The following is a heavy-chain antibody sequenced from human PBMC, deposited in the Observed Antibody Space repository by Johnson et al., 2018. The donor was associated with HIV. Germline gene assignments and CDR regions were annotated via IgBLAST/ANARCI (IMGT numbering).Heavy chain of an antibody. D-gene: IGHD1-26*01. CDR3: AKRYSGSLRDTFDI. J-gene: IGHJ3*02. V-gene: IGHV3-30*18. CDR1: GFTLSNYD. CDR2: ISYDGTNK. Sequence: ESGGGVVQPGRSLRLSCAVSGFTLSNYDIHWVRQAPGKGLEWVAFISYDGTNKYYADSVKGRFTISRDNSKNTLYLQMNSLRAEDTAVYYCAKRYSGSLRDTFDIWGQGTMVTVSS.